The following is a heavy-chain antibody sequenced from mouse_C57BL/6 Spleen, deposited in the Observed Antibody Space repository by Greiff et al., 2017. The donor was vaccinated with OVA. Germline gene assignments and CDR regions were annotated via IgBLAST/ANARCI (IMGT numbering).Heavy chain of an antibody. V-gene: IGHV1-80*01. J-gene: IGHJ2*01. Sequence: VQLQQSGAELVKPGASVKISCKASGYAFSSYWMNWVKQRPGKGLEWIGQIYPGDGDTNYNGKFKGKATLTADKSSSTAYMQLSSLTSEDSAVYFCARYDWDANYFDYWGQGTTLTVSS. CDR3: ARYDWDANYFDY. CDR1: GYAFSSYW. CDR2: IYPGDGDT. D-gene: IGHD4-1*01.